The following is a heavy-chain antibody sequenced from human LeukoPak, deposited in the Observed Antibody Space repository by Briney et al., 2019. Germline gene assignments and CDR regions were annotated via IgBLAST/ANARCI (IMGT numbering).Heavy chain of an antibody. Sequence: SETLSLTCTVSGGSISSYYWSWIRQLAGKGLEWIGRIYTSGSTNYNPSLKSRVTMSVDTSKNQFSLKLSSVTAADTAVYYCARRRVCSGGSCGAFDIWGQGTMVTVSS. CDR1: GGSISSYY. D-gene: IGHD2-15*01. CDR2: IYTSGST. CDR3: ARRRVCSGGSCGAFDI. J-gene: IGHJ3*02. V-gene: IGHV4-4*07.